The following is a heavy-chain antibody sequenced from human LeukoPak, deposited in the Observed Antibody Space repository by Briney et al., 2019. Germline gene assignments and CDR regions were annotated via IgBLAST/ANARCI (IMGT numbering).Heavy chain of an antibody. CDR1: GFTVSSNY. D-gene: IGHD5-18*01. CDR2: IYSGGST. V-gene: IGHV3-66*01. Sequence: GGSLRLSCAASGFTVSSNYMSWVRQAPGKGLEWVSVIYSGGSTYYADSVKGRFTITRDNSKNTLYLQMNSLKAEDTAVYYCARDPDGYRQGHHFDYWGQGTLVTVSS. CDR3: ARDPDGYRQGHHFDY. J-gene: IGHJ4*02.